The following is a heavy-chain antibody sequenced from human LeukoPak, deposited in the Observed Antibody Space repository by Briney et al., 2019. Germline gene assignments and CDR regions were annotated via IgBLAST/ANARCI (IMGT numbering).Heavy chain of an antibody. V-gene: IGHV4-34*01. CDR3: ARAHYYDSSGYRYYFDY. CDR2: INHSGST. Sequence: SETLSLTCAVYGGSFSGYYWRWIRQPPGKGPEWIGEINHSGSTNYNPSLKSRVTISVDTSKNQFSLKLSSVTAADTAVYYCARAHYYDSSGYRYYFDYWGQGTLVTVSS. CDR1: GGSFSGYY. D-gene: IGHD3-22*01. J-gene: IGHJ4*02.